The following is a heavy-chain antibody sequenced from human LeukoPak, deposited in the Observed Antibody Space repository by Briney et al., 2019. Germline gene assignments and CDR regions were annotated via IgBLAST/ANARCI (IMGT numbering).Heavy chain of an antibody. CDR2: ISGSGFGT. V-gene: IGHV3-23*01. Sequence: GGSLRLSCAASGFTFSSSAMSWVRQAPGKGLEWVSTISGSGFGTYYADSVKGRLTISRDNSKNTLSLQMNSLRAEDTAVYYCAKGANWNDLTFDYWGQGTLVTVSS. D-gene: IGHD1-1*01. CDR3: AKGANWNDLTFDY. CDR1: GFTFSSSA. J-gene: IGHJ4*02.